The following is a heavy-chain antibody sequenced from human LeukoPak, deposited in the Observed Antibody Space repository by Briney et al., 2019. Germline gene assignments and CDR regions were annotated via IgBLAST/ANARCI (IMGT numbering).Heavy chain of an antibody. CDR1: GFSFSHTW. J-gene: IGHJ3*01. Sequence: PGGSLRLSCAGSGFSFSHTWMNWVRQAPGKGREYIGRIKSKTNGGEATEYAAAVTGRFFISRDDSASTLYLHLNSLKTEDTAVYYCATDRIVGASAFDVWGQGTMVTVSS. CDR3: ATDRIVGASAFDV. CDR2: IKSKTNGGEAT. D-gene: IGHD1-26*01. V-gene: IGHV3-15*01.